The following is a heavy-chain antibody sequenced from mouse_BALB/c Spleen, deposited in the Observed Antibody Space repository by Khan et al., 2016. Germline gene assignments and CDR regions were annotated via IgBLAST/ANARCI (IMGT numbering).Heavy chain of an antibody. CDR2: IYPGDNDT. CDR1: GYAFSNYW. V-gene: IGHV1-80*01. Sequence: QVQLKQSGAELVRPGSSVKISCKASGYAFSNYWMNWVKQRPGPGLEWIGQIYPGDNDTNYNGKFKGKATLTADKSSSTAYMQLSSLTSEDSAVYVCASRGPSSWFGLCYWGQGTTLTVSS. J-gene: IGHJ2*01. D-gene: IGHD1-1*02. CDR3: ASRGPSSWFGLCY.